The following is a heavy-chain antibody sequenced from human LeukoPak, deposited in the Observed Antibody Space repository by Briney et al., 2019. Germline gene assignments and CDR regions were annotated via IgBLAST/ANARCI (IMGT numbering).Heavy chain of an antibody. Sequence: SVKVSCKASGGTFSSYAISWVRQAPGQGLEWMGRIIPILGIANYAQKLQGRVTITADKSTSTAYMELSSLRSEDTAVYYYGVVLNAPYYFDYWGQGTLVTVSS. CDR1: GGTFSSYA. CDR2: IIPILGIA. D-gene: IGHD2-8*01. CDR3: GVVLNAPYYFDY. J-gene: IGHJ4*02. V-gene: IGHV1-69*04.